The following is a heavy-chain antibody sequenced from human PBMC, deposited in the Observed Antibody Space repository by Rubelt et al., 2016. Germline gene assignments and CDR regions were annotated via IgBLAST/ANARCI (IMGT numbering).Heavy chain of an antibody. Sequence: QVQLQQWGAGLLKPSETLSLTCAVYGGSFSGYYWSWIRQPPGKGLEWIGEINHSGSTNYNPSLKIRVTRSVDTSKNQCCLKLSSLAAADTAVYYCARDNYDFWSGQQYYYYGMDVWGQGTTVTVSS. CDR2: INHSGST. D-gene: IGHD3-3*01. CDR3: ARDNYDFWSGQQYYYYGMDV. CDR1: GGSFSGYY. V-gene: IGHV4-34*01. J-gene: IGHJ6*02.